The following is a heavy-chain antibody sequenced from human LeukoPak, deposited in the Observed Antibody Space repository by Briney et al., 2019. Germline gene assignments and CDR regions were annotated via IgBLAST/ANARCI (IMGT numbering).Heavy chain of an antibody. V-gene: IGHV4-34*01. CDR2: IDHSGST. CDR1: GGSFSGYY. Sequence: SETLSLTCAVYGGSFSGYYWSWIRQPPGKGLEWIGEIDHSGSTNYNPSLKSRVTISVDTSKNQFSLKLNSVTAADTAVYYCARDCRIQLWCPPYYYMDVWGKGTTVTVSS. CDR3: ARDCRIQLWCPPYYYMDV. D-gene: IGHD5-18*01. J-gene: IGHJ6*03.